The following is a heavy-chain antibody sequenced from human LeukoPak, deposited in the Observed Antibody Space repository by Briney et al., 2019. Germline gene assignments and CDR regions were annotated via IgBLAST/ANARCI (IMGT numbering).Heavy chain of an antibody. CDR2: ISSSSSTI. D-gene: IGHD6-19*01. V-gene: IGHV3-48*01. CDR1: GFTFSSYS. J-gene: IGHJ4*02. CDR3: ARAWVGSSGWYSPYYFDY. Sequence: GGSLRLSCAASGFTFSSYSMDWVRQAPGKGLEWVSNISSSSSTIYYADSVKGRFTISRDNAKNSLYLQMNSLRAEDTAVYYCARAWVGSSGWYSPYYFDYWGQGTLVTVSS.